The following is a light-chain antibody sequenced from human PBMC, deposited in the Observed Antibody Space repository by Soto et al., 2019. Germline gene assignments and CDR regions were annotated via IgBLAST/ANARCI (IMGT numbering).Light chain of an antibody. CDR2: AAS. J-gene: IGKJ4*01. Sequence: DIQMTQSPSSLSASVGDRVTITCRASQSISRYLNWYQQKPGKAPKFLIYAASSLQSGVPSRFSGSGSGTDFTLTISSLQPEDSATYYCQQTFGTVTFGEGTKVEIK. CDR3: QQTFGTVT. CDR1: QSISRY. V-gene: IGKV1-39*01.